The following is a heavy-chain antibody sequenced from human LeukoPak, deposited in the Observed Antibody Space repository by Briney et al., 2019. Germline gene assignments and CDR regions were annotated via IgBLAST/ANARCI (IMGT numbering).Heavy chain of an antibody. J-gene: IGHJ4*02. V-gene: IGHV3-21*01. Sequence: GGSLRLSCAASGFTFSSYSMNWVRQAPGKGLEWASPISSSSSYIYYADSVKGRFTISRDNAKNSLYLQMNSLRAEDTAVYYCAREAYSSSWYDYWGQGTLVTVSS. D-gene: IGHD6-13*01. CDR2: ISSSSSYI. CDR3: AREAYSSSWYDY. CDR1: GFTFSSYS.